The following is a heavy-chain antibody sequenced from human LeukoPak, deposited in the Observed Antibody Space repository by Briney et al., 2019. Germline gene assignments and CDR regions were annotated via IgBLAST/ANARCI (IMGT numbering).Heavy chain of an antibody. J-gene: IGHJ4*02. D-gene: IGHD6-19*01. CDR3: ARDKFGIAVAGTSGIDY. V-gene: IGHV1-18*01. CDR1: GYTFTSYG. CDR2: ISAYNGNT. Sequence: ASVKVSSKASGYTFTSYGISWVRQAPGQGLEWMGWISAYNGNTNYAQKLQGRVTMTTDTSTSTAYMELRSLRSDDTAVYYCARDKFGIAVAGTSGIDYWGQGTLVTVSS.